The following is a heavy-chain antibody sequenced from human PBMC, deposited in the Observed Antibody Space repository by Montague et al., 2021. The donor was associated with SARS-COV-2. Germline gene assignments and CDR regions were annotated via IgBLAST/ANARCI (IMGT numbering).Heavy chain of an antibody. V-gene: IGHV3-20*04. CDR1: GFTFGDHG. CDR2: INWNGGST. D-gene: IGHD1-26*01. CDR3: ARGIVGATVPLDYYYGMDV. Sequence: SLRLSCPASGFTFGDHGMSWVRQAPGKGLEWVSGINWNGGSTGYADSVKGRFTISRDNAKNSLYMQMNSLRAEDTALYYCARGIVGATVPLDYYYGMDVWGQGTTVTVSS. J-gene: IGHJ6*02.